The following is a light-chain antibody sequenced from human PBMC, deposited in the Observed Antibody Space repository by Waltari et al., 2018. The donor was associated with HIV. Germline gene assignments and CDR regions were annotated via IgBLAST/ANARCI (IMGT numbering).Light chain of an antibody. CDR1: SGSVSTSYY. V-gene: IGLV8-61*01. J-gene: IGLJ3*02. Sequence: QTVVTQEPSFSVSPGGTVPPTCGLSSGSVSTSYYPSRYQQTPGQAPRTLIYSTNTRSSGVPDRFSGSILGNKAALTITGAQADDESDYYCVLYMGSGIWVFGGGTKLTVL. CDR2: STN. CDR3: VLYMGSGIWV.